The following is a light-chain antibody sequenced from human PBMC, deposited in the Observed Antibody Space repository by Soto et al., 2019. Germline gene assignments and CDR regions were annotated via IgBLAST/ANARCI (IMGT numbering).Light chain of an antibody. CDR3: SSYTNSNTRV. Sequence: LTQPASVSGSPGQSITISCTGTNSDVGDYNYVSWYQQHPGKAPKLIIYEVSNRPSGISDRFSASKSGNTASLTISGLQAEDEADYYCSSYTNSNTRVFGTGTKVTVL. J-gene: IGLJ1*01. CDR2: EVS. CDR1: NSDVGDYNY. V-gene: IGLV2-14*01.